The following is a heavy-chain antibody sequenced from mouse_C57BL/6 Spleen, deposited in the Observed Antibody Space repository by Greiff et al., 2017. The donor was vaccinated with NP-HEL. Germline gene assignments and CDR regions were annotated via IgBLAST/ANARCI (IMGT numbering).Heavy chain of an antibody. CDR3: ARWDYGGYAMDY. Sequence: QVQLQQPGAELVRPGTSVKLSCKASGYTFTSYWMHWVKQRPGQGLEWIGVIDPSDSYTNYNQKFKGKATLTVDTSSSTAYMQLSSLTSEDSAVYYCARWDYGGYAMDYWGQGTSVTVSS. CDR2: IDPSDSYT. CDR1: GYTFTSYW. J-gene: IGHJ4*01. D-gene: IGHD1-1*01. V-gene: IGHV1-59*01.